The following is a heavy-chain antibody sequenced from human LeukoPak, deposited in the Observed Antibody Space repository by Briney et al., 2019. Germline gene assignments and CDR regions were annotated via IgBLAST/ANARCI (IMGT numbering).Heavy chain of an antibody. CDR3: ARWDGDP. Sequence: SQTLSLTCTVSGGSISSGSYYWTWIRQPAGKGLEWIGRISNSGTTNYNPSLKSRVTMSVDTSRNQFSLNLNSVTAADTAIYYCARWDGDPWGQGTLVTVSS. CDR1: GGSISSGSYY. D-gene: IGHD1-26*01. V-gene: IGHV4-61*02. CDR2: ISNSGTT. J-gene: IGHJ5*02.